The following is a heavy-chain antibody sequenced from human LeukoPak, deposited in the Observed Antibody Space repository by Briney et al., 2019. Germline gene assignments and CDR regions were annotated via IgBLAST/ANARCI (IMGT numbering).Heavy chain of an antibody. Sequence: GASVKVSCKASGYTFTSYYMHWVRQAPGQGLEWMGIINPSGGSTSYAQKFQGRVTITADKSTSTAYMELSSLRSEDTAVYYCARDEEVSGYYYWGQGTLVTVS. CDR1: GYTFTSYY. CDR2: INPSGGST. J-gene: IGHJ4*02. CDR3: ARDEEVSGYYY. D-gene: IGHD3-22*01. V-gene: IGHV1-46*01.